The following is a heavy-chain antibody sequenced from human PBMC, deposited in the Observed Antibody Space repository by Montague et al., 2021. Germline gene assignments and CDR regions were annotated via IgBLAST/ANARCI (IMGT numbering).Heavy chain of an antibody. CDR2: TYYRSTWYT. V-gene: IGHV6-1*01. CDR1: GDSVSNNNAA. D-gene: IGHD3-10*01. Sequence: CAISGDSVSNNNAAWNWIRESPSRGLEWLGRTYYRSTWYTDYAVSVKGRIAINPDTSKNQFSLQLNSVTPEDTAVYYCAREGVGDLLFSFDPWGQGTLVTVSS. CDR3: AREGVGDLLFSFDP. J-gene: IGHJ5*02.